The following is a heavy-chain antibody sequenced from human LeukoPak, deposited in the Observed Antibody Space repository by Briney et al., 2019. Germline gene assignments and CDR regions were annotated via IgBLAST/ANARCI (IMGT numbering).Heavy chain of an antibody. D-gene: IGHD6-19*01. CDR2: VSGDAVSK. Sequence: PGRSLRLSCAASGFTFTDCSMHWVRQAPGKRLEWVSSVSGDAVSKYYAESVRGRFTISRDNSKDTLYLQMNSLRAEDTALYFCTKDRHSSGWPNWFDPWGQGSLVIVSS. CDR3: TKDRHSSGWPNWFDP. J-gene: IGHJ5*02. CDR1: GFTFTDCS. V-gene: IGHV3-23*01.